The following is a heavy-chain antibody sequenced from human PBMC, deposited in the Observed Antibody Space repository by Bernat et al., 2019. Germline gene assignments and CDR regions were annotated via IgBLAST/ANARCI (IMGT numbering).Heavy chain of an antibody. CDR2: ISYDGSNK. V-gene: IGHV3-30*18. CDR3: AKAPYYYDSSGYQSLPHRNHGFDS. CDR1: GFTFSSYG. D-gene: IGHD3-22*01. J-gene: IGHJ4*02. Sequence: QVQLVESGGGVVQPGRSLRLSCAASGFTFSSYGRHWFRQAPGKELEWVAVISYDGSNKYSADSVTRRSTITRNTSNNTLYPQMNSMRPEDTAVYYCAKAPYYYDSSGYQSLPHRNHGFDSWGQGTLVTISS.